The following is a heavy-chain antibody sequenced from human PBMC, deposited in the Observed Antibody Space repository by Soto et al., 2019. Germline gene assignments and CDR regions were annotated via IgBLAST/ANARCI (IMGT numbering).Heavy chain of an antibody. CDR2: INPNSGGT. V-gene: IGHV1-2*02. CDR1: GYTFTGYY. CDR3: ARGNSSGWYIFYYYGMDV. D-gene: IGHD6-19*01. Sequence: ASVKVSCKASGYTFTGYYMHWVRQAPGQGLEWMGWINPNSGGTNYAQEFQGRVTMTRDTSISTAYMELSRLRSDDTAVYYCARGNSSGWYIFYYYGMDVWGQGTTVTVSS. J-gene: IGHJ6*02.